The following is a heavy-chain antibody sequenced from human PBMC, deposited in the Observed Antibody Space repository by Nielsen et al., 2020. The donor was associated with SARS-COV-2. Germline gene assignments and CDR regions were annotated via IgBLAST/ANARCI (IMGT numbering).Heavy chain of an antibody. CDR3: ALTYYYDSSGYIDY. CDR1: GGSISSSSYY. CDR2: IYYSGST. D-gene: IGHD3-22*01. V-gene: IGHV4-39*01. J-gene: IGHJ4*02. Sequence: GSLRLSCTVSGGSISSSSYYWGWIRQPPGKGLEWIGSIYYSGSTYYNPSLKSRVTISVDTSKNQFSLKLSSVTAADTAVYYCALTYYYDSSGYIDYWGQGTLVTVSS.